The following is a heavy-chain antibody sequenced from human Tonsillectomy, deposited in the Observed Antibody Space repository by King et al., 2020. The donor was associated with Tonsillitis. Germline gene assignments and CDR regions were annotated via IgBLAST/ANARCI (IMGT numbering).Heavy chain of an antibody. J-gene: IGHJ4*01. V-gene: IGHV3-30*04. CDR1: GFTFSSYA. D-gene: IGHD2-21*01. Sequence: VQLVESGGGVVQPGRSLRLSCAASGFTFSSYAMHWVRQAPGKGLEWVAVISYDGSNKYYADSVKGRFTISRDNSKNTLYLQMNSLRAEDTAVSYCARVSGDADGFRNYLDYWGHGPLPPVSS. CDR2: ISYDGSNK. CDR3: ARVSGDADGFRNYLDY.